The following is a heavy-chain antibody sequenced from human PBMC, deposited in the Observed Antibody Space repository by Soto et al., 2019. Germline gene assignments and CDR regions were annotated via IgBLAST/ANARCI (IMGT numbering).Heavy chain of an antibody. D-gene: IGHD2-15*01. CDR3: TRSIGPSCYSSFDY. J-gene: IGHJ4*02. V-gene: IGHV3-9*01. CDR2: ISWNRGII. Sequence: EVQLVESGGGLVQPGRSLRLSCVASGFTFDDYAFHWVRQAPGKGLEWVSGISWNRGIIGYADSVQGRFTISRDNAKNALYLQMNILRGEDTAFYYCTRSIGPSCYSSFDYFGQGTLVTVSS. CDR1: GFTFDDYA.